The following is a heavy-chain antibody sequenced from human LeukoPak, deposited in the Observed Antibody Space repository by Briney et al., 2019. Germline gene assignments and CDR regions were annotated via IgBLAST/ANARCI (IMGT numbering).Heavy chain of an antibody. Sequence: GGSLRLSCSASGSTFSSHAMHWVRQAPGKGPEYVSGISSNGGTTCYADSVKGRFTISRDNSKNTLFLQMSSLRAEDTAVYYCARTGYSSGSIDYWGQGTLVTVSS. J-gene: IGHJ4*02. CDR3: ARTGYSSGSIDY. CDR2: ISSNGGTT. D-gene: IGHD6-19*01. CDR1: GSTFSSHA. V-gene: IGHV3-64D*09.